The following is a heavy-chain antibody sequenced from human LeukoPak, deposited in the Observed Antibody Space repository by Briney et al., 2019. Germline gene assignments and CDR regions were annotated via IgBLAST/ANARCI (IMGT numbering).Heavy chain of an antibody. CDR3: AREKLGSGFDY. J-gene: IGHJ4*02. D-gene: IGHD2-15*01. Sequence: GGSLRLSCAASGFTFSSHGMSWVRQAPGKGLEWVSGINWNGGSTGYADSVKGRFTISRDNAKNSLYLQMNSLRAEDTALYYCAREKLGSGFDYWGQGTLVTVSS. CDR2: INWNGGST. CDR1: GFTFSSHG. V-gene: IGHV3-20*04.